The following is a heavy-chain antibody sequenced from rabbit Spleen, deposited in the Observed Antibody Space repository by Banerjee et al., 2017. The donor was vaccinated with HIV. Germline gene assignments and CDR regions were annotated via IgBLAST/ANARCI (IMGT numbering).Heavy chain of an antibody. D-gene: IGHD1-1*01. J-gene: IGHJ4*01. CDR1: GVSFSSNYY. V-gene: IGHV1S45*01. CDR2: IYADSSGST. Sequence: QEQLVESGGGLVKPEGSLTLTCTASGVSFSSNYYMCWVRQAPGKGLECIACIYADSSGSTYYANWAKGRFTISRSTSLATVTLQVTSLTVADTATYFCARDLTSVIGWNFNLWGPGTLV. CDR3: ARDLTSVIGWNFNL.